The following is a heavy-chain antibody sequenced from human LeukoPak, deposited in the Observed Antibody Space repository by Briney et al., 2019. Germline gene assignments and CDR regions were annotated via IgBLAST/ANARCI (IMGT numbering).Heavy chain of an antibody. V-gene: IGHV3-21*01. CDR2: ISSSSSYI. J-gene: IGHJ4*02. CDR1: GFTFSSYS. Sequence: GGSLRLSCAASGFTFSSYSMNWVRQAPGKGLEWVSSISSSSSYIYYADSVKGRFTISRDNAENSLYLQMNSLRAEDTAVYYCARARTHGYSSSWSPFDYWGQGTLVTVSS. CDR3: ARARTHGYSSSWSPFDY. D-gene: IGHD6-13*01.